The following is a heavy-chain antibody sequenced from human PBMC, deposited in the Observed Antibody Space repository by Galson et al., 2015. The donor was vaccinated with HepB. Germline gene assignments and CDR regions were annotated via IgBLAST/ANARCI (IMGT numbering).Heavy chain of an antibody. CDR3: ARHEGGVSGYSSWGFFPQFDY. V-gene: IGHV5-10-1*01. CDR1: GYSFTSYW. Sequence: QSGAEVKKPGESLRISCKGSGYSFTSYWISWVRQMPGKGLEWMGRIDPSDSYTNYSPSFQGHVTISADKSISTAYLQWSSLKASDTAMYYCARHEGGVSGYSSWGFFPQFDYWGQGTLVTVSS. CDR2: IDPSDSYT. D-gene: IGHD5-18*01. J-gene: IGHJ4*02.